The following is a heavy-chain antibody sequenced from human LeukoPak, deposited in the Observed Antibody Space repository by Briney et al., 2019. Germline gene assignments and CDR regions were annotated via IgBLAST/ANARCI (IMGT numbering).Heavy chain of an antibody. Sequence: PSETLSLTCAVSGYSISSGYYWGWIRQPPGKGQAWIGSIYHSGSAYYNPSLKSRVTISVDTSKNQSSLKLSSVTAADTAVYYCARTQYYDFWSGYYGFRQTDAFDIWAKGQWSPSLQ. J-gene: IGHJ3*02. CDR1: GYSISSGYY. CDR3: ARTQYYDFWSGYYGFRQTDAFDI. CDR2: IYHSGSA. V-gene: IGHV4-38-2*01. D-gene: IGHD3-3*01.